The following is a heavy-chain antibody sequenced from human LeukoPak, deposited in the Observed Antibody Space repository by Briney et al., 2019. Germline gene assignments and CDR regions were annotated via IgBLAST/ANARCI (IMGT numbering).Heavy chain of an antibody. Sequence: PGGSLRLSCAASGFTFSSYAMSWVRQAPGKGPEWVSSIGDSDDRSSYADSVKGRFTISRDNAKNSLYLQMNSLRAEDTAVYYCASRPTVSIAAAGDPPYWGQGTLVTVSS. CDR3: ASRPTVSIAAAGDPPY. J-gene: IGHJ4*02. V-gene: IGHV3-23*01. CDR2: IGDSDDRS. D-gene: IGHD6-13*01. CDR1: GFTFSSYA.